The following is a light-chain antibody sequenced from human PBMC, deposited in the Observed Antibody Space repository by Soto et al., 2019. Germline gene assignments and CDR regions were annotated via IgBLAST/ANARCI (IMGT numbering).Light chain of an antibody. CDR3: SSFVGSPVV. J-gene: IGLJ2*01. CDR1: SSDVGGYNY. Sequence: QSVLTQPPAASGSPGQSVAISCTGTSSDVGGYNYVSWYQQHPGKAPKVMIYEVNKRPSGVPDRFSGSKSGNTASLTVSGLQAEDEADYYCSSFVGSPVVFGGGTKLTVL. CDR2: EVN. V-gene: IGLV2-8*01.